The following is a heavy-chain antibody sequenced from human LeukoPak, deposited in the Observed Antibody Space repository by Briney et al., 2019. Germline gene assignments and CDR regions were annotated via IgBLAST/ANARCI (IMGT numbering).Heavy chain of an antibody. V-gene: IGHV4-59*01. CDR3: ARAPGYSSSSGGLDP. J-gene: IGHJ5*02. Sequence: PSETLSLTCTVSGGSISSYYWSWIRQPPGKGLEWIGYIYYSGSTNYNPSLKSRVTISVDTSKNQFSLKLSSVTAADTAVYYCARAPGYSSSSGGLDPWGQGTLVTVSS. CDR2: IYYSGST. CDR1: GGSISSYY. D-gene: IGHD6-6*01.